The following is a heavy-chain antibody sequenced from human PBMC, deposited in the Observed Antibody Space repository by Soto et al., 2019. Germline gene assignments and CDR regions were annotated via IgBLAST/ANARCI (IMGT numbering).Heavy chain of an antibody. D-gene: IGHD3-22*01. V-gene: IGHV1-69*13. CDR1: GGTFSSYA. Sequence: SVKVSCKASGGTFSSYAISWVRQAPGQGLEFMGGIIPIFGTANYAQKFQGRVTITADESMSTAYMELSSLRSEDTAVYYCARDFYDSSGYASGPYYYYGMDVWGQGTTVTVSS. CDR3: ARDFYDSSGYASGPYYYYGMDV. CDR2: IIPIFGTA. J-gene: IGHJ6*02.